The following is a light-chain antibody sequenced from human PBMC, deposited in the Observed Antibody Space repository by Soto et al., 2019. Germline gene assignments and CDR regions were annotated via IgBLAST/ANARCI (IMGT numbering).Light chain of an antibody. CDR2: HAS. CDR1: QSVSNN. Sequence: EIVMTQSPATLSVSPGERATLSCRASQSVSNNLAWYQQKPGQAPRLLIYHASTRATGIPARFSGGGSGTEFTLTISSLQSEDFAVYYCQQYNKWPLTFGGGTKVESK. CDR3: QQYNKWPLT. J-gene: IGKJ4*01. V-gene: IGKV3-15*01.